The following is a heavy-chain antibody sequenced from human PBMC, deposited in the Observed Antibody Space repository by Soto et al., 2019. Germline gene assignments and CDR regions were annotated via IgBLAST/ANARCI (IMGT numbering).Heavy chain of an antibody. CDR1: RITFSTYA. D-gene: IGHD4-17*01. Sequence: GGSMRLSCAASRITFSTYAMSWVRRAPGKGLEWVSTIGSNGADKQYADFVKGRFTVSRDSSKSTLSLQMNSLRAEDTAVYYCAADYLRHNSLNGYYYSYGMDVWGQGTTVTVSS. CDR2: IGSNGADK. J-gene: IGHJ6*02. V-gene: IGHV3-23*01. CDR3: AADYLRHNSLNGYYYSYGMDV.